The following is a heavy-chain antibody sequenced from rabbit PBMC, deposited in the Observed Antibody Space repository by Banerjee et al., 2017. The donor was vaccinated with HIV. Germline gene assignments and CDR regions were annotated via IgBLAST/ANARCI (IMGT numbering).Heavy chain of an antibody. CDR1: GFSFSNKYV. CDR3: ARGHAGSSWGLDL. D-gene: IGHD8-1*01. CDR2: IYVGSGST. V-gene: IGHV1S45*01. J-gene: IGHJ6*01. Sequence: QEQLVESGGGLVTPGGNLTLTCTASGFSFSNKYVMCWVRQAPGKGLEWIGCIYVGSGSTVYATWAKGRFTISRTSSTTVALQMTSLTAADTAPYFCARGHAGSSWGLDLWGPGSLVTVS.